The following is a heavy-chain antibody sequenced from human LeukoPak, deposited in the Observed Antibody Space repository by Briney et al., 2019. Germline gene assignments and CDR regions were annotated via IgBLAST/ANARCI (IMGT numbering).Heavy chain of an antibody. V-gene: IGHV5-51*01. CDR3: ARLAPHYDFWSVHYYMDV. D-gene: IGHD3-3*01. CDR2: IYPGDSDT. Sequence: GESLKISCKGSGYSFTSYWIGWVRQMPGKGLEWMGIIYPGDSDTRYSPSFQGQVTISADKSISAAYLQWSSLKASDTAMYYCARLAPHYDFWSVHYYMDVWGRGTTVTVSS. CDR1: GYSFTSYW. J-gene: IGHJ6*03.